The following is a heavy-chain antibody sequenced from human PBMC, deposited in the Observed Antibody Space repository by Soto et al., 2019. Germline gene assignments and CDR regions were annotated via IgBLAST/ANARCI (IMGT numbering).Heavy chain of an antibody. CDR1: GGTFSSYA. CDR3: ARGDSTLGNWFDP. Sequence: GASVKVSCKASGGTFSSYAISWVRQAPGQGLEWMGGIIPIFGTANYAQKFQGRVTITADESTSTAYMELSSLRSEDTAVYYCARGDSTLGNWFDPWGQGTLVTVSS. CDR2: IIPIFGTA. J-gene: IGHJ5*02. V-gene: IGHV1-69*13. D-gene: IGHD3-22*01.